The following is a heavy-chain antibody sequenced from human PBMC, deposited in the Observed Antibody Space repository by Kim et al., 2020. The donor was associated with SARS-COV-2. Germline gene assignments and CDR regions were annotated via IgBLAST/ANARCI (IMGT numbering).Heavy chain of an antibody. Sequence: GGSLRLSCAASGFTFDDYAMHWVRQAPGKGLEWVSGISWNSGSIGYADSVKGRFTISRDNAKNSLYLQMNSLRAEDTALYYCHASSGGSGWDYYYYYGMDVWGQGTTVTVSS. CDR1: GFTFDDYA. V-gene: IGHV3-9*01. CDR3: HASSGGSGWDYYYYYGMDV. D-gene: IGHD6-19*01. CDR2: ISWNSGSI. J-gene: IGHJ6*02.